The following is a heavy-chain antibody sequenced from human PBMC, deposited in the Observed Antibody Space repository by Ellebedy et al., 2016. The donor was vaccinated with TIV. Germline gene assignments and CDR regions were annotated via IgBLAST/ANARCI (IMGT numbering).Heavy chain of an antibody. D-gene: IGHD4-11*01. CDR2: ISYDGSNK. CDR3: ARADYPNYYYYGMDV. J-gene: IGHJ6*02. CDR1: GFTFSSYA. Sequence: PGGSLRLSCAASGFTFSSYAMHWVRQAPGKGLEWVAVISYDGSNKYYADSVKGRFTISRDNSKNTLYLQMNSLRAEDTAVYYCARADYPNYYYYGMDVWGQGTTVTVSS. V-gene: IGHV3-30-3*01.